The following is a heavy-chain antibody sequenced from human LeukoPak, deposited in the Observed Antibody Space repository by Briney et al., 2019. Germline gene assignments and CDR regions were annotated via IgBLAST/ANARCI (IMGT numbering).Heavy chain of an antibody. Sequence: PSETLSLTCTVSGGSISSSSYYWGWIRQPPGKGLEWIGSIYYSGSTYYNPSLKSRVTISVDTSKNQFSLKLSSVTAADTAVYYCARDLRGYYGSGSYFIYYYMDVWGKGTTVTVSS. CDR1: GGSISSSSYY. V-gene: IGHV4-39*07. D-gene: IGHD3-10*01. J-gene: IGHJ6*03. CDR2: IYYSGST. CDR3: ARDLRGYYGSGSYFIYYYMDV.